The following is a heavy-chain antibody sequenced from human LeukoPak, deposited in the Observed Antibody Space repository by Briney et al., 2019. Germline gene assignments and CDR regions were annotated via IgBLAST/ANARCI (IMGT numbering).Heavy chain of an antibody. Sequence: QPGGSLRLSCAASGFTFSSYWMSWVRQAPGKGLEWVADIKQDGSEKYYVDSVKGRFIISRDNAKNSLCLQMNSLRGEDTAVYYCARYASISGSRWLDPWGQGTLVTASS. D-gene: IGHD3-22*01. J-gene: IGHJ5*02. CDR2: IKQDGSEK. CDR3: ARYASISGSRWLDP. V-gene: IGHV3-7*01. CDR1: GFTFSSYW.